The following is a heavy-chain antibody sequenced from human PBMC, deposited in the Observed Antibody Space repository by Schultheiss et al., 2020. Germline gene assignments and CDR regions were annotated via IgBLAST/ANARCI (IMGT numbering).Heavy chain of an antibody. Sequence: GESLKISCAASGFTFEDYGMAWVRQVPGKGLEWVAGTNWNGYSTGYAESVRGRFTISRGSAYNSLYLQMNNLRDEDTALYRCARDHGSGTYLNAFDFWGQGTMVTVSS. V-gene: IGHV3-20*01. J-gene: IGHJ3*01. D-gene: IGHD3-10*01. CDR2: TNWNGYST. CDR3: ARDHGSGTYLNAFDF. CDR1: GFTFEDYG.